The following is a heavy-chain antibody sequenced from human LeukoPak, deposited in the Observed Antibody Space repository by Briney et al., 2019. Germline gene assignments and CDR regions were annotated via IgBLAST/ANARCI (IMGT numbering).Heavy chain of an antibody. CDR1: GYTFTGYY. CDR2: INPNSGGT. V-gene: IGHV1-2*02. CDR3: STARANYYDSSGYNPKAPGMDFQH. Sequence: ASVKVSCKASGYTFTGYYMHWVRQAPGQGLKWMGWINPNSGGTNYAQKFQGRVTMTRDTSISTAYMELSSLRSEDTAVYYCSTARANYYDSSGYNPKAPGMDFQHWGQGTLVTVSS. D-gene: IGHD3-22*01. J-gene: IGHJ1*01.